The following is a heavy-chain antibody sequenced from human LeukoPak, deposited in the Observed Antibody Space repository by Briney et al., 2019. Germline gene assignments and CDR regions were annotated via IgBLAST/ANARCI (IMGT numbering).Heavy chain of an antibody. CDR2: IYHTGST. D-gene: IGHD1-26*01. CDR3: ARVGATTRYAFDI. V-gene: IGHV4-59*11. J-gene: IGHJ3*02. Sequence: GSLRLSCAGSGFNFRDHWMSWIRQPPGKGLEWIGYIYHTGSTNYKSSLKSRVTISVDTSKNQFSLKLSSVTAADTAVYYCARVGATTRYAFDIWGQGTMVTVSS. CDR1: GFNFRDHW.